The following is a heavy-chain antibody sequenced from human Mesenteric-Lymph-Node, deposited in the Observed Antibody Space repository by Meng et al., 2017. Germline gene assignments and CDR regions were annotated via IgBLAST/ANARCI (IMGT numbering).Heavy chain of an antibody. D-gene: IGHD2-21*01. CDR2: FHPGSGA. Sequence: QVQLQASGPGPVKPSGTLSITCAVSGGSISGGTWWSWVRQPPGKGLQWIGQFHPGSGAAYNPSLETRVTISVDTSKNQFSLELTSVTAADTAVYYCAKNGAYCLESWGQGTLVTVSS. V-gene: IGHV4-4*02. J-gene: IGHJ4*02. CDR3: AKNGAYCLES. CDR1: GGSISGGTW.